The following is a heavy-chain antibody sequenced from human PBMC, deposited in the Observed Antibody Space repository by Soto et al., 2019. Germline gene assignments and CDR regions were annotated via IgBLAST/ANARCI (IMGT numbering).Heavy chain of an antibody. J-gene: IGHJ4*02. CDR3: ASLTARGASGWYQGDY. CDR2: IYYSGST. Sequence: SETLSLTCTVSGGSISSSSYYWGWIRQPPGKGLEWTGSIYYSGSTYYNPSLKSRVTISVDTSKNQFSLKLSSVTAADTAVYYCASLTARGASGWYQGDYWGQGTLVTVSS. CDR1: GGSISSSSYY. D-gene: IGHD6-19*01. V-gene: IGHV4-39*01.